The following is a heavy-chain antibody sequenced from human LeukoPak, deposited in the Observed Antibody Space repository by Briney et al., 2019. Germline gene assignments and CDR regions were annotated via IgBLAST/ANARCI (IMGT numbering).Heavy chain of an antibody. Sequence: GDSLKISCKGSGYSFSSYWIGWVRQMPGKGLEWMGIIYPGDSDTRYSPSFQGQVTISVDKSISTAYLQWSSLKASDTAMYYSARQSSGWYNWFDPWGQGTLVTVSS. J-gene: IGHJ5*02. CDR2: IYPGDSDT. CDR3: ARQSSGWYNWFDP. V-gene: IGHV5-51*01. D-gene: IGHD6-19*01. CDR1: GYSFSSYW.